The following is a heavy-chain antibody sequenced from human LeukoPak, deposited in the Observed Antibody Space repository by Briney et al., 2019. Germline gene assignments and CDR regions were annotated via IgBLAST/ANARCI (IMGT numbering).Heavy chain of an antibody. D-gene: IGHD3-10*01. J-gene: IGHJ4*02. CDR1: GYTLTELS. Sequence: GASVKVSCKVSGYTLTELSMHWVRQAPGKGLEWMGGFDPEDGETIYAQKFQGRVTMTEDTSTDTAYMELSSLRSEDTAVYYCATLEPSITMVRGVRRGGYFDYWGQGTLVTVSS. CDR2: FDPEDGET. CDR3: ATLEPSITMVRGVRRGGYFDY. V-gene: IGHV1-24*01.